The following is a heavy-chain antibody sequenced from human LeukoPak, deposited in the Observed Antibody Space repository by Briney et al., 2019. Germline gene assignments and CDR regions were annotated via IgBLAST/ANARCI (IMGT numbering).Heavy chain of an antibody. CDR1: GYTFTSYG. D-gene: IGHD2-21*02. CDR3: ARDAYCGGDCPSFYYYYGMDV. CDR2: ISAYNGNT. Sequence: ASVKVSCKASGYTFTSYGISWVRQAPGQGLGWMGWISAYNGNTNYAQKLQGRVTMTTDTSTSTAYMELRSLRSDDTAVYYCARDAYCGGDCPSFYYYYGMDVWGQGTTVTVSS. V-gene: IGHV1-18*01. J-gene: IGHJ6*02.